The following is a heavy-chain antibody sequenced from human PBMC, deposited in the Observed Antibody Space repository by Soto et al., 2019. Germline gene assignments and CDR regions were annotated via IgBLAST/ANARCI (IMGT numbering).Heavy chain of an antibody. D-gene: IGHD3-10*01. J-gene: IGHJ4*02. CDR2: IRREFYGGTT. CDR1: GFSLGDYG. CDR3: TRVGGYSETDY. V-gene: IGHV3-49*04. Sequence: GGSLRLSCTASGFSLGDYGVSWVRQAPGKGLEWVGFIRREFYGGTTEYAASVKGRFVFSRDDSENIAYLQMDSLKTEDTAVYYCTRVGGYSETDYWGQGTLVTVSS.